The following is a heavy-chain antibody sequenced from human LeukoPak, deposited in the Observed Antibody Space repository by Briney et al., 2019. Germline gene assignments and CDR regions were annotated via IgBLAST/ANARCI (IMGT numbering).Heavy chain of an antibody. CDR2: ISYDGSNK. CDR3: ARREDSGHNDF. D-gene: IGHD6-25*01. Sequence: GGSLRLSCAASGFTFSSYAMHWVRQAPGKGLEWVAVISYDGSNKYYADSVKGRFTISRDNSKNTLYLQMNSLRAEDTAVYYCARREDSGHNDFWGQGTLVTVSS. CDR1: GFTFSSYA. V-gene: IGHV3-30*04. J-gene: IGHJ4*02.